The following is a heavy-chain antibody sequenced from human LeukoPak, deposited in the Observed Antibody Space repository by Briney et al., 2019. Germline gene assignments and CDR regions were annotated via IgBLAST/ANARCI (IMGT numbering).Heavy chain of an antibody. Sequence: SVTVSCKASGGTFINYAISWVRQAPGQGLEWMGRIIPILGIANYAQKFQGRVTITADKSTSTAYMELSSLRSEDTAVYYCARLGDDNDSSGWFDPWGQGTLVTVSS. CDR2: IIPILGIA. CDR1: GGTFINYA. J-gene: IGHJ5*02. D-gene: IGHD3-22*01. V-gene: IGHV1-69*04. CDR3: ARLGDDNDSSGWFDP.